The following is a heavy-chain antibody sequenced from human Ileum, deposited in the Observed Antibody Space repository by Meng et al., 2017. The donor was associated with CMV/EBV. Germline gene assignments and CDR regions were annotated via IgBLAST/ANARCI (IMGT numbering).Heavy chain of an antibody. J-gene: IGHJ4*02. CDR2: IYPGDSDI. V-gene: IGHV5-51*01. D-gene: IGHD6-19*01. CDR3: GRLDGYSTGSGFFN. Sequence: NGSCYNFITSWIGWVRQMPGKGLEWIAIIYPGDSDIKYSPSFQGQVSISADKSISTAYLQWNSLKASDTAMYYCGRLDGYSTGSGFFNWGQGTLVTVSS. CDR1: CYNFITSW.